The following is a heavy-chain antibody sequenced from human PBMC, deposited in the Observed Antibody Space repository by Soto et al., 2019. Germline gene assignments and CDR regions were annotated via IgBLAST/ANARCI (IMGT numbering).Heavy chain of an antibody. J-gene: IGHJ4*02. Sequence: PGGSLRLSCAAPGFTFSDYYMSWIRQAPGKGLEWVSYISSSGSTIYYADSVKGRFTISRDNAKNSLYLQMNSLRAEDTAVYYCARIKSGITIFGVVIPPLDYWGQGTLVTVSS. CDR1: GFTFSDYY. D-gene: IGHD3-3*01. CDR2: ISSSGSTI. V-gene: IGHV3-11*01. CDR3: ARIKSGITIFGVVIPPLDY.